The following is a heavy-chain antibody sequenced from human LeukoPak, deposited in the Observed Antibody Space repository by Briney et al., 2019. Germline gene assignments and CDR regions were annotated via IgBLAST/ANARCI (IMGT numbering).Heavy chain of an antibody. V-gene: IGHV3-23*01. J-gene: IGHJ3*02. Sequence: GGSLRLSCAASGFTFSSYAMSWVRQAPGKGLEWVSAISSSGGSTYYADSVKGRFTISRDNSKNTLYLQMNSLRAEDTAVYYCAKLSVKVVTPLDAFDIWGQGTMVTVSS. CDR3: AKLSVKVVTPLDAFDI. CDR2: ISSSGGST. D-gene: IGHD4-23*01. CDR1: GFTFSSYA.